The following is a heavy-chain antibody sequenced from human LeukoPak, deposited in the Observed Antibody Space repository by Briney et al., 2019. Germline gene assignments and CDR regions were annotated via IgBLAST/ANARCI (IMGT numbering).Heavy chain of an antibody. J-gene: IGHJ4*02. D-gene: IGHD3-10*01. CDR1: GGTFSSYA. V-gene: IGHV1-69*13. CDR3: ARAPRGYYGSGSYHLDY. Sequence: ASVKVSCKASGGTFSSYAISWVRQAPGQGLEWVGGIIPIFGTANYAQKFQGRVTITADESTSTAYMELSSLRSEDTAVYYCARAPRGYYGSGSYHLDYWGQGTLVTVSS. CDR2: IIPIFGTA.